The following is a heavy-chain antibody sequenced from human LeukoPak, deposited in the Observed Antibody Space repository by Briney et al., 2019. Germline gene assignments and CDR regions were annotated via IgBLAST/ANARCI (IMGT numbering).Heavy chain of an antibody. D-gene: IGHD6-6*01. J-gene: IGHJ5*02. CDR2: VYYSGNT. Sequence: SETLSLTCTVSGGSISSSGSCWGWIRQPPGKGLEWIGSVYYSGNTYNPSLKSRVTISVDTSKNQVSLNLTSVNAADTAIYYCARVMAARREDLNWFDPWGQGTLVTVSS. CDR1: GGSISSSGSC. CDR3: ARVMAARREDLNWFDP. V-gene: IGHV4-39*07.